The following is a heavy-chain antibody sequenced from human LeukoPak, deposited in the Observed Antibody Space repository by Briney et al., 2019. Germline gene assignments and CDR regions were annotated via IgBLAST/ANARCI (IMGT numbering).Heavy chain of an antibody. CDR3: ARVVAMARGGPFDY. J-gene: IGHJ4*02. Sequence: GSLRLSCAASGFTFSSYGMHWVRQAPGKGLEWVAVISYDGTDKYHADSVKGRFTISRDNAKNSLYLQMNSLRAEDTAVYYCARVVAMARGGPFDYWGQGTLVTVSS. CDR2: ISYDGTDK. D-gene: IGHD5-12*01. V-gene: IGHV3-30*03. CDR1: GFTFSSYG.